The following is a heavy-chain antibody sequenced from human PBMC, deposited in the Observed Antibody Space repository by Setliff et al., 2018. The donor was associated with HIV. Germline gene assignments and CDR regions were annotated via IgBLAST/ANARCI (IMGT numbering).Heavy chain of an antibody. Sequence: SETLSLTCAVSGYSISSGYYWGWIRQPPGQGPEWIGSVYYTGSTYYSLSLKSRVTISVDTSKNQFSLKLSSVTAADTAVYYCARDSPGPQYYYYGMDVWGQGTTVTVSS. CDR3: ARDSPGPQYYYYGMDV. J-gene: IGHJ6*02. V-gene: IGHV4-38-2*02. CDR2: VYYTGST. CDR1: GYSISSGYY.